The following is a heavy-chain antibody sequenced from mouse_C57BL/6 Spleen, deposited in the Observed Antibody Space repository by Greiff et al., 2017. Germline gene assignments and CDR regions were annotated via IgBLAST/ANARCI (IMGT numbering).Heavy chain of an antibody. Sequence: VHVKQSGPELVKPGASVQISCKASGYSFTDYNLNWVKQSHGTSLEWIGVINPNYGTTSYNQKFKGKATLTVDQSSSTAYMQLNSLTSEDSAVYYCARRGIYYGSSNWYLDVWGTGTTVTVSS. CDR2: INPNYGTT. CDR1: GYSFTDYN. J-gene: IGHJ1*03. V-gene: IGHV1-39*01. D-gene: IGHD1-1*01. CDR3: ARRGIYYGSSNWYLDV.